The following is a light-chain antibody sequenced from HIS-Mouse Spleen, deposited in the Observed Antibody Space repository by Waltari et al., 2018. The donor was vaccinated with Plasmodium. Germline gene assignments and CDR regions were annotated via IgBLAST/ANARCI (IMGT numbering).Light chain of an antibody. CDR2: QDS. J-gene: IGLJ2*01. V-gene: IGLV3-1*01. CDR3: QAWDSSTVV. CDR1: KLGDKY. Sequence: SYELTQPPSVSVSPGQTASIPCSGDKLGDKYACWYQQKPGQSPVLVIYQDSKRPSGMPERFSGSTSANTATLTISGTQAMDEADYYCQAWDSSTVVFGGGTKLTVL.